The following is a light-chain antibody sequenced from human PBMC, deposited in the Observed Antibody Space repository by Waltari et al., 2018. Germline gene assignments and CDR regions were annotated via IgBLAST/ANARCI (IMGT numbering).Light chain of an antibody. J-gene: IGKJ3*01. CDR1: QSVSSN. V-gene: IGKV3D-15*01. CDR2: EAY. Sequence: EIVMTRSPATLSVSPGERVTLSCLASQSVSSNLAWYQQKPGQGPSLLLYEAYTRAPGIPTRFSGSGSGTEFTLTISSLTSEDFAVYYCQHRGHWPPDATFGPGTKVDIK. CDR3: QHRGHWPPDAT.